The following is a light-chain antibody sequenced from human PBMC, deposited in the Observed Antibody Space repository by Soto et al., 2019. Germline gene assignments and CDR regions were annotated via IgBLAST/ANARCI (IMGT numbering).Light chain of an antibody. CDR3: LQYYSYPWT. Sequence: DIQMTQSPSSLSASGGDRVTITCRASQGIRIDLGWYQQKPGKAPKRLMYAASTLQSGVPSRFGGSGSGTEFTLTISSLQPEDFATYYCLQYYSYPWTFGQGTKVEIK. CDR2: AAS. J-gene: IGKJ1*01. CDR1: QGIRID. V-gene: IGKV1-17*01.